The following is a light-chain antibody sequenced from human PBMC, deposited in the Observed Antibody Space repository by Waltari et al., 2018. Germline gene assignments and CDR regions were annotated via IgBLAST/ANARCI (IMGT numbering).Light chain of an antibody. CDR3: CSYAGKYTFV. Sequence: QSALTQPRSVSGSPGQSVTISSTGTIHDIGSDNYVPWYQHTPDNAPKLIIYDVDRRPSGVPYRFSASKSGITASLTISGLQSADEGDYYCCSYAGKYTFVFGGGTKLTV. J-gene: IGLJ2*01. CDR2: DVD. CDR1: IHDIGSDNY. V-gene: IGLV2-11*01.